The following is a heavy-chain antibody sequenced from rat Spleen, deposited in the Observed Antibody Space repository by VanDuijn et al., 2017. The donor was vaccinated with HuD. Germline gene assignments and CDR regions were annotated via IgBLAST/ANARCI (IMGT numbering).Heavy chain of an antibody. CDR1: GFSLSSNG. J-gene: IGHJ3*01. CDR3: TRDHSYWGSYYPGGFAY. CDR2: ISSGGYT. D-gene: IGHD1-12*01. V-gene: IGHV2S12*01. Sequence: QVQLKESGPGLVLPSQTLSLTCTVSGFSLSSNGVTWIRQPPGKGLEWIATISSGGYTYYNSALKSRLNISRDTSKSQVFLKINSIQTEDTAIYFCTRDHSYWGSYYPGGFAYWGQGTLVTVSS.